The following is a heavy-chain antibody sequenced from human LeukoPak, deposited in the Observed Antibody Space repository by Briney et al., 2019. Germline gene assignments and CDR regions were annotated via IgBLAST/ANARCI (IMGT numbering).Heavy chain of an antibody. D-gene: IGHD2-2*01. V-gene: IGHV1-2*02. CDR2: INPNDGDT. J-gene: IGHJ4*02. CDR1: GYTFTDYY. CDR3: ARANFLYCSSSTCPFDY. Sequence: ASVKVSCKASGYTFTDYYMHWVRQAPGQGFEWMGWINPNDGDTNYAQKFQGRVAMTRDTSISTAHMEVSRLRSGDTAVYYCARANFLYCSSSTCPFDYWGQGTLVTVSS.